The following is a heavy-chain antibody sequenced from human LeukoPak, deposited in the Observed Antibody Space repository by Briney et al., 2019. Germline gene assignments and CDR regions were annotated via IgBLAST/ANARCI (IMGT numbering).Heavy chain of an antibody. V-gene: IGHV3-48*01. CDR3: AKNTVGSFWSATDY. CDR1: GFTFSSYS. Sequence: GGSLRLSCAASGFTFSSYSMNWVRQAPGKGLEWVSYISSSSSTIYYADSVKGRFTISRDNSKNTLYLQMNSLRAEDTAVYYCAKNTVGSFWSATDYWGQGTLVTVSS. D-gene: IGHD3-3*01. J-gene: IGHJ4*02. CDR2: ISSSSSTI.